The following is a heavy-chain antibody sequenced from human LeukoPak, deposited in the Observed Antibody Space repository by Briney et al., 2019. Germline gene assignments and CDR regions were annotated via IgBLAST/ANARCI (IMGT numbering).Heavy chain of an antibody. CDR3: ARDRRPSGSYFSDY. V-gene: IGHV1-2*02. CDR2: INPNSGGT. CDR1: GYTFTCYY. J-gene: IGHJ4*02. Sequence: ASVKVSCKASGYTFTCYYMHWVRQAPGQGLEWMGWINPNSGGTNYAQKFQGRVTMTRDTSISTAYMELSRLRSDDTAVYYCARDRRPSGSYFSDYWGQGTLVTVSS. D-gene: IGHD1-26*01.